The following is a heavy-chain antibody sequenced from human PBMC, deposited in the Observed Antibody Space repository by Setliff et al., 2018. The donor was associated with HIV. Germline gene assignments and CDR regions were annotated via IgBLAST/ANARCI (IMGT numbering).Heavy chain of an antibody. D-gene: IGHD6-13*01. CDR2: IYSGGST. CDR1: GFTVSSNY. J-gene: IGHJ4*02. CDR3: AREVRGPEGIAATDTGDY. V-gene: IGHV3-66*02. Sequence: GGSLRLSCAASGFTVSSNYMTWVRQAPGKGLEWVSVIYSGGSTYYADSVKGRFTVSRDNSKNTLYLQMNSLRGEDTAVYYCAREVRGPEGIAATDTGDYWGQGTLVTVSS.